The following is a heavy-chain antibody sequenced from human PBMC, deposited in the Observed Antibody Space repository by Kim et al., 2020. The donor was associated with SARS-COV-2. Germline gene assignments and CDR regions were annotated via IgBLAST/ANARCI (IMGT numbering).Heavy chain of an antibody. V-gene: IGHV4-34*01. CDR2: INHSGST. CDR1: GGSFSGYY. Sequence: SETLSLTCAVYGGSFSGYYWSWIRQPPGKGLEWIGEINHSGSTNYNPSLKSRVTISVDTSKNQFSLKLSSVTAADTAVYYCARVPAAVTFFDYWGQGTLVTVSS. D-gene: IGHD4-17*01. J-gene: IGHJ4*02. CDR3: ARVPAAVTFFDY.